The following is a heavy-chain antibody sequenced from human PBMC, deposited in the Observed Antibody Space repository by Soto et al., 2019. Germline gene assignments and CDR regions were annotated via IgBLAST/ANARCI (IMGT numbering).Heavy chain of an antibody. J-gene: IGHJ4*02. V-gene: IGHV4-30-2*01. CDR2: IYHSENT. CDR1: GGSISIGGYS. CDR3: ARSRITIFGVVPYYSDY. D-gene: IGHD3-3*01. Sequence: SETLSLTCAVSGGSISIGGYSWNWIRQPPGKGLEWIGYIYHSENTYYSPSLKSRVTILLDKSKNQFSLNLSSVTAADTAVYYCARSRITIFGVVPYYSDYWGQGTLVTVSS.